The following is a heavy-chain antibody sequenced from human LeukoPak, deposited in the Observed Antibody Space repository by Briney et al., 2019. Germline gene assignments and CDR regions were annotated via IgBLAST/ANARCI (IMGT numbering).Heavy chain of an antibody. D-gene: IGHD6-19*01. CDR2: FDGSGGSGGPT. Sequence: GGSLRLSCAASGFTFSSYAMSWVRQAPGKGLEWVSTFDGSGGSGGPTYYADSVKGRFTISRDNFKDTLYLQMSSLRVEDTAVCFCAKDLKGSGWDFDYWGQGTLVTVYS. CDR1: GFTFSSYA. V-gene: IGHV3-23*01. CDR3: AKDLKGSGWDFDY. J-gene: IGHJ4*02.